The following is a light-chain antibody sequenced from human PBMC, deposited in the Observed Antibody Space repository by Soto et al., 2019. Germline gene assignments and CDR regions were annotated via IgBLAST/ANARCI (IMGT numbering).Light chain of an antibody. CDR3: QQYGSSPPT. V-gene: IGKV3-20*01. Sequence: EIVLTQSPGTLSLSPGERATLSCRASQSVSSNLAWYQQKPGQGPRLLIYGASSRATGTPDRFSGSGSGTDLTLTINRLEPEDFALYYCQQYGSSPPTFGQGTKVDIK. CDR2: GAS. J-gene: IGKJ1*01. CDR1: QSVSSN.